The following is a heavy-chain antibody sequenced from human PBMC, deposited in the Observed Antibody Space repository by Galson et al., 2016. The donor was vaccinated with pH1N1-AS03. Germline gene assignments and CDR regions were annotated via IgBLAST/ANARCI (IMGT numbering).Heavy chain of an antibody. CDR3: AIDRGSGYDLVDFYYGMDG. CDR2: INAGNGNT. CDR1: GYTFTSYA. Sequence: SVKVSCKASGYTFTSYAMHWVRQAPGQRLEWMGWINAGNGNTKYSQKFQGRVTITRATSASTAYMELSSLRSQDKAVYYCAIDRGSGYDLVDFYYGMDGWGQGTTVTVSS. V-gene: IGHV1-3*01. J-gene: IGHJ6*02. D-gene: IGHD5-12*01.